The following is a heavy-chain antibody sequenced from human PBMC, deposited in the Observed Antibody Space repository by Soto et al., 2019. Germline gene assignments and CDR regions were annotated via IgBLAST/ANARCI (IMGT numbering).Heavy chain of an antibody. Sequence: SETQSLTCTVSGGSISSGYYYWSWIRQPPGKGLEWIGSIYYSGNTYFSPSLKSRLTISVDMSKNQFSLKLRSVTAADTAVYYCARDLHGDNYYYGVDVWGQGTTVTVSS. CDR2: IYYSGNT. CDR1: GGSISSGYYY. CDR3: ARDLHGDNYYYGVDV. D-gene: IGHD4-17*01. V-gene: IGHV4-30-4*01. J-gene: IGHJ6*02.